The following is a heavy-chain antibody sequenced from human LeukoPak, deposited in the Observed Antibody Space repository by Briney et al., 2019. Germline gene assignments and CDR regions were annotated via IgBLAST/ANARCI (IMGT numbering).Heavy chain of an antibody. CDR1: GFDFNTFA. CDR3: ARDRSPHYYDSSGYGAFNV. V-gene: IGHV3-23*01. D-gene: IGHD3-22*01. Sequence: GGSQRLSCTSSGFDFNTFAMNWVRQAPGKGLEWVSGISVSGSRTYYGGAAKGRFTISRDDSKTMLFLDMNNLRAEDTARYFCARDRSPHYYDSSGYGAFNVWGQGTMVTVSS. J-gene: IGHJ3*01. CDR2: ISVSGSRT.